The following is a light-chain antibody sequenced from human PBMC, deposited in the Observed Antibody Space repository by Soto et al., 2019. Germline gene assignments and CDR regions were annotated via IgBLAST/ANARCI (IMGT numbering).Light chain of an antibody. Sequence: DIQVTQSPSTLSASVGDRVTITCRASQSISSWLAWYQQKPGKAPKLLIYKASSLESGVPSRFSGSGSGTEFTLTISSLQPDDFATYYCQQYNNYPRTFGQGTKVDIK. CDR3: QQYNNYPRT. V-gene: IGKV1-5*03. CDR2: KAS. CDR1: QSISSW. J-gene: IGKJ1*01.